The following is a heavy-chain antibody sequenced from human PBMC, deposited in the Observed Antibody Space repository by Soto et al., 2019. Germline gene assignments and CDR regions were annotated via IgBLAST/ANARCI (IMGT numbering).Heavy chain of an antibody. CDR3: AEGKWIHLWSRGPMDV. CDR2: ISGNTAKI. J-gene: IGHJ6*03. Sequence: EVQLVESGGGLVQPGRSLRLSCAASGFTFDDYSIHWVRQAPGKGLEWVSGISGNTAKIGYADSVKGRFTISRDNAKNYVYLQRNSLGAEDTSLYDCAEGKWIHLWSRGPMDVWGIGTTVTVSS. D-gene: IGHD5-18*01. CDR1: GFTFDDYS. V-gene: IGHV3-9*01.